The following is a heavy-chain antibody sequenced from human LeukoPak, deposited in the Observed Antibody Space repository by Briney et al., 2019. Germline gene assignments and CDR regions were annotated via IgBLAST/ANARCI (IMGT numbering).Heavy chain of an antibody. V-gene: IGHV1-8*03. J-gene: IGHJ4*02. Sequence: ASVKVSCKTSGYTFTTYDINWVRQATGQGLEWMGWMNPNTGDTGHAQKFQGRVAFTRNTSISTAYMELSSLDSDDTAVYFCARIREDSSSSDFWGQGTLVTVSS. D-gene: IGHD3-22*01. CDR3: ARIREDSSSSDF. CDR2: MNPNTGDT. CDR1: GYTFTTYD.